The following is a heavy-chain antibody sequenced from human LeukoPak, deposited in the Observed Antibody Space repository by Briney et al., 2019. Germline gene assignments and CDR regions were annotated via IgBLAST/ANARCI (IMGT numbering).Heavy chain of an antibody. V-gene: IGHV7-4-1*02. CDR2: INTNTGNP. D-gene: IGHD5-12*01. CDR3: ARGFTNLVATIIFYYMDV. Sequence: ASVKVSCKASGYTSTSYAMNWVRQAPGQGLEWMGWINTNTGNPTYAQGFTGRFVFSLDTSVSTAYLQISSLKAEDTAVYYCARGFTNLVATIIFYYMDVWGKGTTVTVSS. J-gene: IGHJ6*03. CDR1: GYTSTSYA.